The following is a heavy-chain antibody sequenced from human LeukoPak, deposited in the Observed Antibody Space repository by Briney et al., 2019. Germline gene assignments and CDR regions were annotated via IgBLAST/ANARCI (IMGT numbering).Heavy chain of an antibody. Sequence: PSETLSLTCTVSGGSIIIDNYYWAWIRQPPGKGLVWIGSIHYSGDAYYNPSLKSRVTISVDTSKNQLSLRLNSVTAADTAVYYCARVQGMSGYFLIDFWGQGTLVTVSS. CDR3: ARVQGMSGYFLIDF. CDR1: GGSIIIDNYY. CDR2: IHYSGDA. J-gene: IGHJ4*02. D-gene: IGHD3-3*01. V-gene: IGHV4-39*07.